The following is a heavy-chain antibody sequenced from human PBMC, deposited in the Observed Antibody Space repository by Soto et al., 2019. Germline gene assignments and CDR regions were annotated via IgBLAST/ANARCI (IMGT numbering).Heavy chain of an antibody. Sequence: QVQLVESGGGVVQPGRSLRLSCAASGFTFSSYGMHWVRQAPGKGLGWVAVIWYDGSNKYYADSVKGRFTISRDNSKNTLYLQMNSLRAEDTAVYYCARVQLERRYGPGGMDVWGQGTTVTVSS. CDR1: GFTFSSYG. V-gene: IGHV3-33*01. CDR3: ARVQLERRYGPGGMDV. D-gene: IGHD1-1*01. CDR2: IWYDGSNK. J-gene: IGHJ6*02.